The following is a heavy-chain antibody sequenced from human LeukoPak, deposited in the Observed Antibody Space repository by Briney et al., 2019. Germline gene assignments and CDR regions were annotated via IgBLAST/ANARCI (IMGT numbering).Heavy chain of an antibody. CDR3: AKVSGYYGSSGYSDY. CDR1: GFTFSSYG. V-gene: IGHV3-30*02. J-gene: IGHJ4*02. Sequence: GGSLRLSCAASGFTFSSYGMHWVRQAPGKGLEWVAFIRYDGSNKYYADSGKGRFTISRDNSRNTLYLQMNSLSAEDTAVYYCAKVSGYYGSSGYSDYWGQGTLVTVSS. CDR2: IRYDGSNK. D-gene: IGHD3-22*01.